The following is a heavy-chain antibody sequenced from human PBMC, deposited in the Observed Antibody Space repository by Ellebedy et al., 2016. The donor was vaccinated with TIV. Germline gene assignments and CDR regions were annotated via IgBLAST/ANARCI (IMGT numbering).Heavy chain of an antibody. V-gene: IGHV4-59*12. Sequence: MPGGSLRLSCTVSGGSISSYYWSWIRQPPGKGLEWIGYIYYNGSTNYNLSLKSRVPISVDTSKNQFPLKLRSVTAADTAVYYCARGRSSYYDFWSGYSGFRWFDPWGQGTLVTVSS. CDR2: IYYNGST. D-gene: IGHD3-3*01. J-gene: IGHJ5*02. CDR1: GGSISSYY. CDR3: ARGRSSYYDFWSGYSGFRWFDP.